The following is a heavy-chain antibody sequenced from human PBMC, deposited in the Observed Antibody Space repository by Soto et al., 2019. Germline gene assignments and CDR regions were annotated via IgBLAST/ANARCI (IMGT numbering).Heavy chain of an antibody. V-gene: IGHV1-2*02. Sequence: ASVKVSCKACGYNFVAYYMHWVRQAPGQGLEWMGWINPSSGATNFAERFQGRVTMTSDTSISTFYMEIKRLNSDDTAVYFCAKDKKYGDYGYNFHYWGQGTLVTVSS. CDR1: GYNFVAYY. D-gene: IGHD2-21*02. J-gene: IGHJ4*02. CDR3: AKDKKYGDYGYNFHY. CDR2: INPSSGAT.